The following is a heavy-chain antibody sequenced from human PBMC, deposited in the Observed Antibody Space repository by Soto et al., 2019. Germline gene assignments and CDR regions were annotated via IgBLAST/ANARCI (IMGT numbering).Heavy chain of an antibody. D-gene: IGHD3-16*01. CDR3: ARRSFIGDYYFDY. CDR1: GYSFTSYW. Sequence: GESLKISCKGSGYSFTSYWIGWVRQMPGKGLEWMGTIYPVDSDTRYSPSFQGQVTISADKSISTASLQWSSLKASDTAMYYFARRSFIGDYYFDYWGQGTLVTVSS. V-gene: IGHV5-51*01. J-gene: IGHJ4*02. CDR2: IYPVDSDT.